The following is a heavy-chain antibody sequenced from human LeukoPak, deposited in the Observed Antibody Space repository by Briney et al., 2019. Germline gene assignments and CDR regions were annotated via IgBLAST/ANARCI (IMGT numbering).Heavy chain of an antibody. D-gene: IGHD1-26*01. CDR3: AKGREAGLDDAFDI. Sequence: ASVKVSCKASGYTFTSYDINWVRQATGQGLEWMGWMNPNSGNTGYAQKFQGRVTMTRNTSISTAYMELSSLRSEDTAVYYCAKGREAGLDDAFDIWGQGTMVTVSS. CDR2: MNPNSGNT. V-gene: IGHV1-8*01. CDR1: GYTFTSYD. J-gene: IGHJ3*02.